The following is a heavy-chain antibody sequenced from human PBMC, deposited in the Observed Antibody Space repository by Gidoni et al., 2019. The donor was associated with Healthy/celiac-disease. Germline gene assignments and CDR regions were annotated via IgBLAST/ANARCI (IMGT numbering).Heavy chain of an antibody. V-gene: IGHV4-30-4*01. CDR1: GGSISSGDYC. D-gene: IGHD5-18*01. J-gene: IGHJ4*02. Sequence: QVQLQESGPGLVKPSQTLSLTCTVPGGSISSGDYCWSWIRQPPGKGLEWIGYIYYSGSTYYNPSLKSRVTISVDTSKNQFSLKLSSVTAADTAVYYCARAFSGYSYGQTFDYWGQGTLVTVSS. CDR3: ARAFSGYSYGQTFDY. CDR2: IYYSGST.